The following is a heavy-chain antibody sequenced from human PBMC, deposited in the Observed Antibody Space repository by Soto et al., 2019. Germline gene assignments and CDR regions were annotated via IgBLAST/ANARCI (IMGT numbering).Heavy chain of an antibody. CDR1: GGSFSGYY. D-gene: IGHD3-9*01. Sequence: QVQLQQWGAGPLRPLETLSLTCGVSGGSFSGYYWAWIRQSPGKGLEWIGEINDRGSINYNPSLKSRVSISVHTSKNHYSLNLRSVTAADTAVYYCARESNDILTGPPWVWYFDLWGRGTLVTVSS. CDR2: INDRGSI. J-gene: IGHJ2*01. CDR3: ARESNDILTGPPWVWYFDL. V-gene: IGHV4-34*01.